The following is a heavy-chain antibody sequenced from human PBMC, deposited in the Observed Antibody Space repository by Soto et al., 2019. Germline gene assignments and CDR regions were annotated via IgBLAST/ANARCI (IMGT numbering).Heavy chain of an antibody. CDR3: AREYMRWFDP. CDR2: IYHTGSS. J-gene: IGHJ5*02. D-gene: IGHD1-20*01. Sequence: QVQLQESGPGLVKPSETLSLTCTVSDDSITKYYWSWIRQPPGKGLEWVGYIYHTGSSSYNPSLKSRVAMSMDTSKRQISLKLTSVTAADTAVYHCAREYMRWFDPWGQGTLVTVSS. V-gene: IGHV4-59*01. CDR1: DDSITKYY.